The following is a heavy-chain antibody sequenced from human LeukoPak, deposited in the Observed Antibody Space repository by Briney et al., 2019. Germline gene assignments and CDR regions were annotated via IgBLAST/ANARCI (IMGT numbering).Heavy chain of an antibody. Sequence: GGSLRLSCTASGFSVSHNYMNWVRQAPGKGLEWVALIYSGGNTHYADSVKGRFTISRDNSKNTLYLQMSSLRVEDTAVYYCTRDTPGISASVSGGWGQGTLVTVSS. CDR2: IYSGGNT. CDR3: TRDTPGISASVSGG. D-gene: IGHD6-13*01. CDR1: GFSVSHNY. V-gene: IGHV3-53*01. J-gene: IGHJ4*02.